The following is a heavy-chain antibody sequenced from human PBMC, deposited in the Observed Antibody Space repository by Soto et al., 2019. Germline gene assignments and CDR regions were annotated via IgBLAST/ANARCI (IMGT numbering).Heavy chain of an antibody. CDR3: ARDLLYLAGNHYDILAGYHSPLYDCGRDV. CDR1: GFTFSTYS. V-gene: IGHV3-48*02. CDR2: ISSSSSSI. J-gene: IGHJ6*02. D-gene: IGHD3-9*01. Sequence: EVQLVESGGGLVQPGGSLRLSCAASGFTFSTYSMNWVRQAPGKGLEWVSYISSSSSSIYYADSVEGRFTISRDNAKNSRSLKMNGLGDEDTDVYYCARDLLYLAGNHYDILAGYHSPLYDCGRDVWGQGTTVTVSS.